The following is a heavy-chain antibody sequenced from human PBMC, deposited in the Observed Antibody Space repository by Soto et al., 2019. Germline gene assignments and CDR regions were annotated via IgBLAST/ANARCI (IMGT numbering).Heavy chain of an antibody. CDR1: GGSISSYY. V-gene: IGHV4-59*01. D-gene: IGHD6-19*01. CDR3: ARVKDSSGWYGRDAFDI. CDR2: IYYSGST. Sequence: QVQLQESGPGLVKPSETLSLTCTVSGGSISSYYWIWIRQPPGKGLEWIGYIYYSGSTNYNPSLKSRVTISVDTSKNQFSLKLSSVTAADTAVYYCARVKDSSGWYGRDAFDIWGQGTMVTVSS. J-gene: IGHJ3*02.